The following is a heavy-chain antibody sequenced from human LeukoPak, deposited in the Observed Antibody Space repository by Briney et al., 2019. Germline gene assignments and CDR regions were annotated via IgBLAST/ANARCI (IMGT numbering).Heavy chain of an antibody. CDR3: ATGGAYRDAFDI. CDR1: GGTFSTYS. J-gene: IGHJ3*02. CDR2: IIPILSQS. Sequence: AASVKVSCKTSGGTFSTYSINWVRQAPGQGLEWMGRIIPILSQSDYAQKFQGTVSITADEFTETAYMELGSLRSDDTAVYYCATGGAYRDAFDIWGQGTMVTVSS. V-gene: IGHV1-69*11. D-gene: IGHD3-10*01.